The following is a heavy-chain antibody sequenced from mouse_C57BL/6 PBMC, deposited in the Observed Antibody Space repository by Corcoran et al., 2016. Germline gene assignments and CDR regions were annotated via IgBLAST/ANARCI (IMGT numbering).Heavy chain of an antibody. J-gene: IGHJ4*01. CDR1: GYAFSSYW. CDR2: IYPGDGDT. CDR3: ARWGYGSPMDY. V-gene: IGHV1-80*01. Sequence: QVQLQQSGAELVKPGASVKISCKASGYAFSSYWMNWVKQRPGKGLEWIGQIYPGDGDTNYNGKFKGKATLTADKSSSTAYMQLSSLTSEDSAVYFCARWGYGSPMDYWGQGTSVTVSS. D-gene: IGHD1-1*01.